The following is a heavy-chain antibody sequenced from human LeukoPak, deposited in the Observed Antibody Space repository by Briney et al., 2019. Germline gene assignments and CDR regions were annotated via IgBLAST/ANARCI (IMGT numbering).Heavy chain of an antibody. J-gene: IGHJ4*02. V-gene: IGHV3-23*01. CDR1: GFTFSSYA. CDR2: ISGSGGST. D-gene: IGHD2-15*01. Sequence: PGGSLTLSCAASGFTFSSYAMSWVRQAPGKGLEWVSAISGSGGSTYYADSVKGRFTISRDNSKNTLYLQMNSLRAEDTAVYYCAKDGGGYCSGGSCYDYWGQGTLVTVSS. CDR3: AKDGGGYCSGGSCYDY.